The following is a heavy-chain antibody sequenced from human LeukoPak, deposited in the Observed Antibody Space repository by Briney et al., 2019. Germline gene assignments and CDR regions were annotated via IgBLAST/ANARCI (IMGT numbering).Heavy chain of an antibody. Sequence: SETLSLTCTVSGGSISSGGYYWSWIRQPPGKGLEWIGYIYHSGSTYYNPSLKSRVTISVVTSKNQFSLKLSSVTAADTAVYYCARAGTNFDYWGQGTLVTVSS. J-gene: IGHJ4*02. CDR1: GGSISSGGYY. V-gene: IGHV4-30-2*01. D-gene: IGHD3-10*01. CDR3: ARAGTNFDY. CDR2: IYHSGST.